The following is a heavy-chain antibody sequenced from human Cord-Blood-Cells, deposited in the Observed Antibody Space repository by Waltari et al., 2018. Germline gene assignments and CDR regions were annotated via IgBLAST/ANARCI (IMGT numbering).Heavy chain of an antibody. J-gene: IGHJ4*02. Sequence: QLQLQESGSGLVKPSQTLSPTCAVSGGSISSGGYSWSWLRQPPGKGLEWIGYIYHSGSTYYNPSLKSRVTISVDRSKNQFSLKLSSVTAADTAVYYCARGDGELDYWGQGTLVTVSS. CDR2: IYHSGST. V-gene: IGHV4-30-2*01. CDR1: GGSISSGGYS. CDR3: ARGDGELDY. D-gene: IGHD3-10*01.